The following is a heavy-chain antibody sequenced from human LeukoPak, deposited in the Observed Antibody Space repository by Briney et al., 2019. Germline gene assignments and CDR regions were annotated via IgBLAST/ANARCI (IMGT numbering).Heavy chain of an antibody. CDR1: GYSISSGYY. V-gene: IGHV4-38-2*02. CDR3: ARDSVLYYFDS. D-gene: IGHD6-6*01. J-gene: IGHJ4*02. Sequence: SETLSLTCTVSGYSISSGYYWGWIGPPPGKGLEWIGSIYHSGSTYYNPSLKSRVTISVDTSKNQFSLKLSSVTAADTAVYYCARDSVLYYFDSWGQGTLVTVSS. CDR2: IYHSGST.